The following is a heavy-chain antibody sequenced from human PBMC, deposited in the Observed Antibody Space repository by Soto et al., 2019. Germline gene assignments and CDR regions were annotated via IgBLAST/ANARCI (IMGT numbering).Heavy chain of an antibody. J-gene: IGHJ6*04. Sequence: PSQTLSLTCAISGDSVSSNSAAWNWIRQSPSRGLEWLGRTYYRSKWYNDYAVSVKSRITINPDTSKNQFSLQLNSVTPEDTAVYYCAMGTAAARPFRYYGMDVWGKGTTVTVAS. CDR3: AMGTAAARPFRYYGMDV. CDR1: GDSVSSNSAA. D-gene: IGHD6-13*01. V-gene: IGHV6-1*01. CDR2: TYYRSKWYN.